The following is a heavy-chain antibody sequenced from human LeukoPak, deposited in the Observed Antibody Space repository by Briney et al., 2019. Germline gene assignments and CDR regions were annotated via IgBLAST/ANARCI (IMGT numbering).Heavy chain of an antibody. CDR1: GDSISSINYY. CDR2: ISNGGNI. Sequence: SDTLSLTCTVSGDSISSINYYWGWIRQPPGKGLEWIGSISNGGNIYYNPSLKSRVTISVDTSENQFSLKLNSVTAADTAVYYCARRPPASGADWFDPWGQGTLVTVSS. D-gene: IGHD1-26*01. V-gene: IGHV4-39*01. CDR3: ARRPPASGADWFDP. J-gene: IGHJ5*02.